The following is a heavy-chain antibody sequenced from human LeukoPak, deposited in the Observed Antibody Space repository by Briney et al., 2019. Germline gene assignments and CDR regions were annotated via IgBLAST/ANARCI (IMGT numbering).Heavy chain of an antibody. D-gene: IGHD3-10*01. V-gene: IGHV4-59*01. J-gene: IGHJ6*02. Sequence: SETLSLTCTVSGGSISSYYWSWIRQPPGKGLEWIGYIYYSGSTNYNPSLKSRVTISVDTSKNQFSLKLSSVTAADTAVYYCARSAGEDYYGMDVWGQGTTVTVSS. CDR1: GGSISSYY. CDR3: ARSAGEDYYGMDV. CDR2: IYYSGST.